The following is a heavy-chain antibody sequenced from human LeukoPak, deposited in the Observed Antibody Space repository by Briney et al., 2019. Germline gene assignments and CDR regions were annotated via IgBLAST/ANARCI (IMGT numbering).Heavy chain of an antibody. D-gene: IGHD2-15*01. V-gene: IGHV3-23*01. Sequence: GGSLRLSCAASGISFSSYVMSWVRQAPGKGLEWVSAMSGSGGSTSYADSVKGRFTISRDNSKNTLFLQMNSLRAEDTAVYYCVRIPEETYCSGGSCYLGYFDYWGQGTLVTVSS. CDR1: GISFSSYV. J-gene: IGHJ4*02. CDR2: MSGSGGST. CDR3: VRIPEETYCSGGSCYLGYFDY.